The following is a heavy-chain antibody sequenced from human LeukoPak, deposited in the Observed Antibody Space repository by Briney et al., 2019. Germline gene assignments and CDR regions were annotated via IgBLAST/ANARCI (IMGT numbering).Heavy chain of an antibody. D-gene: IGHD5-18*01. CDR2: ISWNSGTK. CDR1: GFTFDNYA. CDR3: ARVDRRGYSYDYGTMDV. J-gene: IGHJ6*03. Sequence: GGSLRLSCAASGFTFDNYAMHWVRQAPGKGLEWVSGISWNSGTKIYGGSVKGRFTISRDNAKNSLFLQMDSLRPDDTALYFCARVDRRGYSYDYGTMDVWGKGTTVTVSS. V-gene: IGHV3-9*01.